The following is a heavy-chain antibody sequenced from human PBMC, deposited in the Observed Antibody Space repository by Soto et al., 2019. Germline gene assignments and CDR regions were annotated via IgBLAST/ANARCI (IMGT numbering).Heavy chain of an antibody. CDR1: GDSVSSNSAA. CDR3: ASLSIASRSGGGFDI. D-gene: IGHD6-6*01. J-gene: IGHJ6*02. V-gene: IGHV6-1*01. CDR2: TYYRSKWYN. Sequence: SQTLSLTCAISGDSVSSNSAAWNWIRQSPSRGLEWLGRTYYRSKWYNDYAVSVKSRITINPDTSKNQFSLQLNSVTPEDTAVYYCASLSIASRSGGGFDIWGQGTTVTVSS.